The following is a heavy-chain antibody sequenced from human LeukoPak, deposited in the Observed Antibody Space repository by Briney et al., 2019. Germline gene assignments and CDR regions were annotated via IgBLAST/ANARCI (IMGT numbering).Heavy chain of an antibody. CDR2: IIPVFGTA. Sequence: SVKVSCKASGGTFSSYAISWVRQAPGQGLEWMGGIIPVFGTANYAQKFQGRVTITADESTSTAYMELSSLRSEDTAVYYCASRSTYYDFWSGYWPDYWGQGTLVTVSS. V-gene: IGHV1-69*13. J-gene: IGHJ4*02. CDR3: ASRSTYYDFWSGYWPDY. D-gene: IGHD3-3*01. CDR1: GGTFSSYA.